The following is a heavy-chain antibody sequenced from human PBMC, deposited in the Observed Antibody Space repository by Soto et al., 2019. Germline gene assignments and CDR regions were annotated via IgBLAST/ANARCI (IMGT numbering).Heavy chain of an antibody. CDR3: GREKQQLVLGYFQH. D-gene: IGHD6-13*01. J-gene: IGHJ1*01. CDR2: INADNGNT. V-gene: IGHV1-3*01. Sequence: QVQLVQSGTEVKKPGASVKVSCKASGYTFTSYAIHWVRQAPGQRLEWMGWINADNGNTKYSQKFQGRVTITRDTSASTVNMELSSLRSEDTAVYYCGREKQQLVLGYFQHWGQGTLVTVSP. CDR1: GYTFTSYA.